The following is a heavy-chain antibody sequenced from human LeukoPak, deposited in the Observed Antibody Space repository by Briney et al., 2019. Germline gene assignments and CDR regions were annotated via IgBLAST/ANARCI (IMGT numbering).Heavy chain of an antibody. CDR1: GYTFTGYY. CDR2: INPNSGGT. Sequence: GASVKVSCKASGYTFTGYYMHWVRQAPGQGLEWMGRINPNSGGTNYAQKFQGRVTMTRDTSISTAYMELSRLRSDDTAVYYCARVSTSLRAFDISGQGTMVTVSS. CDR3: ARVSTSLRAFDI. J-gene: IGHJ3*02. D-gene: IGHD1-14*01. V-gene: IGHV1-2*06.